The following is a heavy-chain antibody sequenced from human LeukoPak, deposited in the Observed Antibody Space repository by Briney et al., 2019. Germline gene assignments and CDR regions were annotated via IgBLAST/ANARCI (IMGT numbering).Heavy chain of an antibody. V-gene: IGHV1-18*01. Sequence: GASVKVSCKASGYTFTSYGISWVRQAPGQGLEWMGWISAYNGNTNYAQKLQGRVTITADESTSTAYMELSSLRSEDTAVYYCAVGLGYCSSTSCYMDYWGQGTLVTVSS. CDR3: AVGLGYCSSTSCYMDY. CDR2: ISAYNGNT. D-gene: IGHD2-2*02. J-gene: IGHJ4*02. CDR1: GYTFTSYG.